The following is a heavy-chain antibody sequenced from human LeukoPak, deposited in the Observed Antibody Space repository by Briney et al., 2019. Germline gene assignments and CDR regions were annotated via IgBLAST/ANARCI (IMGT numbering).Heavy chain of an antibody. D-gene: IGHD3-16*01. J-gene: IGHJ4*02. Sequence: PGGTLRLSCSASGFTLSSYYMHWVRQPPGKGLEYVSSITNSGGSKYYADSAKGRFTISRGNSKNTLYLEMSSQRAEGPARYYCWKRGGYESMAAFDDWGQGTLVTVSS. CDR1: GFTLSSYY. CDR2: ITNSGGSK. CDR3: WKRGGYESMAAFDD. V-gene: IGHV3-64D*06.